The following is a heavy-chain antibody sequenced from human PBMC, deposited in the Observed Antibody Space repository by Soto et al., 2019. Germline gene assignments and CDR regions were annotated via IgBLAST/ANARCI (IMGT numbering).Heavy chain of an antibody. D-gene: IGHD5-18*01. J-gene: IGHJ6*02. CDR3: GRDHPAGYNYGPNIDYYYYYGMDV. CDR2: ISAYNGNT. V-gene: IGHV1-18*01. Sequence: QVQLVQSGAEVKKPGASVKVSCKASGYTFTNHGISWVRQAPGRGLEWMGWISAYNGNTDYEPKLQGRVTMTTDTSTSTAYMELRSLTSDDTAVYYWGRDHPAGYNYGPNIDYYYYYGMDVWGQGTTVTVSS. CDR1: GYTFTNHG.